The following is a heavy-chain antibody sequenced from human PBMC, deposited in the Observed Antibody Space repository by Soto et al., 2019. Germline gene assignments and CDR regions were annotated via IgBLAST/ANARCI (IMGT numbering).Heavy chain of an antibody. Sequence: QITLKESGPTLVKPTQTLTLTCTFSGFSLSTSGVGVGWIRQPPGKALEWLALIYWNDDKRYSPSLKSGLTIPKATSKTQVVLTMTNMDPVDTATYYCARHYSSGWYSPFDYWGQGTLVTVSS. J-gene: IGHJ4*02. CDR3: ARHYSSGWYSPFDY. D-gene: IGHD6-19*01. V-gene: IGHV2-5*01. CDR1: GFSLSTSGVG. CDR2: IYWNDDK.